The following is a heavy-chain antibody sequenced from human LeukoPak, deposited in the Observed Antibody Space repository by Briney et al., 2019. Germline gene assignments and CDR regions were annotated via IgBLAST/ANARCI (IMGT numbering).Heavy chain of an antibody. CDR1: GFTLASGLTFNNYG. D-gene: IGHD3-10*01. CDR3: AKEQLPWFDYYGVDV. J-gene: IGHJ6*02. CDR2: ISYDGSNK. V-gene: IGHV3-30*18. Sequence: PGGSLRLSCAASGFTLASGLTFNNYGMHWVRQAPGKGLEWVAVISYDGSNKNYADSVKGRFTISRDNSKNTLFLQMNSLRAEDTAVYYCAKEQLPWFDYYGVDVWGQGTTVTVSS.